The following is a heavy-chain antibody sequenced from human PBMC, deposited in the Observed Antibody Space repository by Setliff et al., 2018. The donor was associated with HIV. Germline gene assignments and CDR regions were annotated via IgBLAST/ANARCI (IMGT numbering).Heavy chain of an antibody. Sequence: GASVKVSCKASGYTFTGYYIHWVRQAPGQGLEWMGWIYPNSGDTKYAQKFQGRVTMTRDTSISTAYMELRSLRSDDTAVYYCARSNSWYGDYWGQGTLVTVSS. CDR3: ARSNSWYGDY. D-gene: IGHD6-13*01. CDR2: IYPNSGDT. CDR1: GYTFTGYY. J-gene: IGHJ4*02. V-gene: IGHV1-2*02.